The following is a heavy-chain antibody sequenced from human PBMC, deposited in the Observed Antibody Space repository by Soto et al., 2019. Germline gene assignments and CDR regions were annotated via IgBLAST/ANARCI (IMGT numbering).Heavy chain of an antibody. J-gene: IGHJ4*02. V-gene: IGHV5-51*01. CDR3: AKVNYYDSSGYPLGFDY. CDR2: IYPSDSDT. Sequence: GESLKISGKGSGYSFTSYWIGWVRQMPGKGLEWMGFIYPSDSDTRYSPSFQGQVTISADKSINTAYLQWSSLKASDTAMYYCAKVNYYDSSGYPLGFDYWGQGTQVTVSS. D-gene: IGHD3-22*01. CDR1: GYSFTSYW.